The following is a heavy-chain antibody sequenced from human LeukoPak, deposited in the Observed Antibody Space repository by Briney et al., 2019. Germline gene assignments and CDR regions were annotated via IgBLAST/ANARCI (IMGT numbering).Heavy chain of an antibody. V-gene: IGHV4-61*02. CDR3: ARDRGHDYGDYGYFDL. CDR2: IYTSGST. D-gene: IGHD4-17*01. Sequence: KPSETLSLTCTVSGGSISSGGYYWSWIRQPAGKGLEWIGRIYTSGSTNYNPSLKSRVTISVDTSKNQFSLKLSSVTAADTAVYYCARDRGHDYGDYGYFDLWGRGTLVTVSS. J-gene: IGHJ2*01. CDR1: GGSISSGGYY.